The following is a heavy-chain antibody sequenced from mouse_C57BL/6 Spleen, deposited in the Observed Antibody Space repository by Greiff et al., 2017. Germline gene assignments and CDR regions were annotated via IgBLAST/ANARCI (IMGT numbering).Heavy chain of an antibody. Sequence: VQLQQSGPELVKPGASVKIPCKASGYTFTDYNMDWVKQSHGKSLEWIGDINPNNGGTIYNQKFKGKATLTVEKSSSTAYMELRSLTSEDTAVYYCARGPSEAWFAYWGQGTLVTVSA. CDR2: INPNNGGT. CDR3: ARGPSEAWFAY. V-gene: IGHV1-18*01. CDR1: GYTFTDYN. J-gene: IGHJ3*01.